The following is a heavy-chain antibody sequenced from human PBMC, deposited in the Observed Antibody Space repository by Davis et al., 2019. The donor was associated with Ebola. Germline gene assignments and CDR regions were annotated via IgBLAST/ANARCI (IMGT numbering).Heavy chain of an antibody. V-gene: IGHV3-21*01. Sequence: PGGSLRLSCAASGFTFSSYSMNWVRQAPGKGLEWVSSISSSSSYIYYADSVKGRFTISRDNAKNSLYLQMNSLRAEDTAVYYCASLIVGATKSRDVDYWGQGTLVTVSS. D-gene: IGHD1-26*01. CDR2: ISSSSSYI. CDR1: GFTFSSYS. CDR3: ASLIVGATKSRDVDY. J-gene: IGHJ4*02.